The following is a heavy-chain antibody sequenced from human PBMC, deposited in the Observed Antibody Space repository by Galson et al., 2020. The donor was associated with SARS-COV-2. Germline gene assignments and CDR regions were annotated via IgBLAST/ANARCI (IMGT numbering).Heavy chain of an antibody. CDR1: GFTFSSYG. V-gene: IGHV3-33*06. J-gene: IGHJ4*02. D-gene: IGHD3-3*01. Sequence: GGSLRLSCAASGFTFSSYGMHWVRQAPGKGLEWVAVIWYDGSNKYYADSVKGRFTISRDNSKNTLYLQMNSLRAEDTAVYYCAKESGINYDFWSGPYFDYWGQGTLVTVSS. CDR2: IWYDGSNK. CDR3: AKESGINYDFWSGPYFDY.